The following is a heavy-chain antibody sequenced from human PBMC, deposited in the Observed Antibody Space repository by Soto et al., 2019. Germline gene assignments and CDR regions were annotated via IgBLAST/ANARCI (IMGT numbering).Heavy chain of an antibody. CDR3: ASGIQLWLRRIIIGYSG. Sequence: QVQLVQSGAEVKKPESSVKVSCKAPGGTFSTYAISWVRQAPGQGLEWMGGIIPMFGTANYAQRFQDRVTITADESTNTVYMELSSLRSEDTAVYFCASGIQLWLRRIIIGYSGWGQGTLVTVSS. V-gene: IGHV1-69*12. J-gene: IGHJ4*02. CDR1: GGTFSTYA. D-gene: IGHD5-18*01. CDR2: IIPMFGTA.